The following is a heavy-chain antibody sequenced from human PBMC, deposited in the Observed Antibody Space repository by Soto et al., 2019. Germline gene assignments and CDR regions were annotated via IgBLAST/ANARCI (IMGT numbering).Heavy chain of an antibody. CDR3: ARATPKRYYYYYGMDV. J-gene: IGHJ6*02. Sequence: GGSLRLSCAASGFTFSSYAMHWVRQAPGKGLEWVAVISYDGSNKYYADPVKGRFTISRDNSKNTLYLQMNSLRAEDTAVYYCARATPKRYYYYYGMDVWGQGTTVTVSS. CDR1: GFTFSSYA. D-gene: IGHD4-17*01. V-gene: IGHV3-30-3*01. CDR2: ISYDGSNK.